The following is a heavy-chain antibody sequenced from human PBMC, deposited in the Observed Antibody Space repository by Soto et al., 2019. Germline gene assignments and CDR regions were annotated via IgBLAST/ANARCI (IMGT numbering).Heavy chain of an antibody. Sequence: QVQLVQSGAEEKKPGASVKVSCKASGYTFTSYAMHWVRQAPGQRLEWMGCINAGNGNTKYSQKFQGRVTITTDTSASTAYMRSEDTAVYYCARGSGVVVTDWGQGTLVTVSS. CDR1: GYTFTSYA. D-gene: IGHD2-2*01. CDR3: ARGSGVVVTD. J-gene: IGHJ4*02. V-gene: IGHV1-3*05. CDR2: INAGNGNT.